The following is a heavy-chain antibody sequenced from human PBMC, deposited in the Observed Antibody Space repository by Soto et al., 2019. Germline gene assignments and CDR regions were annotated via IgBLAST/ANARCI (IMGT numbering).Heavy chain of an antibody. D-gene: IGHD4-17*01. CDR2: ISHSGNT. CDR3: ATYRGDYVGNWFDP. V-gene: IGHV4-30-2*01. Sequence: QLQLQESGSGLVKPSQTLSLTCAVSGGSISSGGYFWSWIRQPPGKGLEWIGYISHSGNTYYNPSLKSRVTISVDTSKNQFSRKLSSVTAADTAVYYCATYRGDYVGNWFDPWGQGTLVTVSS. CDR1: GGSISSGGYF. J-gene: IGHJ5*02.